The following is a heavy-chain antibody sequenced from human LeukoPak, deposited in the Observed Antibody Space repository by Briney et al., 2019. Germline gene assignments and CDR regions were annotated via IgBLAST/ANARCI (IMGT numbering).Heavy chain of an antibody. J-gene: IGHJ4*02. CDR3: ARDPGGYFDY. D-gene: IGHD3-10*01. CDR1: GFTVSSYA. CDR2: ISYDGSNK. V-gene: IGHV3-30*04. Sequence: PGGSLRLSCTASGFTVSSYAMYWVRQARGKGPEWVAVISYDGSNKYYADSVKGRFTISRDNSKNTLYLQMNSLRAEDTAVYYCARDPGGYFDYWGQGTLVTVSS.